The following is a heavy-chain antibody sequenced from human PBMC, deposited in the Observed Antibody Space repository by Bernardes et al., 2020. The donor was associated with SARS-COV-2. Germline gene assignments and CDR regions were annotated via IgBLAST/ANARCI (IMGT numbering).Heavy chain of an antibody. D-gene: IGHD3-3*02. J-gene: IGHJ6*02. V-gene: IGHV3-21*01. CDR1: GFTFSGYN. CDR3: GRESISGGMDV. CDR2: ISTSSTYI. Sequence: GGSLRLSCAASGFTFSGYNMNWVRQAPGKGLERVSAISTSSTYINYADSVKGRFTISTDNAKKSLYLQMNSLRAEDTAVYYCGRESISGGMDVWGQGTTVTVSS.